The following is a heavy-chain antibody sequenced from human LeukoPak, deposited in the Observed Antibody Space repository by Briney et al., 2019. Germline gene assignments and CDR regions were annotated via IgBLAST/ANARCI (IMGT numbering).Heavy chain of an antibody. CDR3: AKDLILRYFDWLAPNLHYYDSSGYFDY. CDR1: GFTFGSCW. Sequence: GGSLRLSCAASGFTFGSCWMNWVRQAPGKGLEWVSAISGSGGSTYYADSVKGRFTISRDNSKNTLYLQMNSLRAEDTAVYYCAKDLILRYFDWLAPNLHYYDSSGYFDYWGQGTLVTVSS. CDR2: ISGSGGST. D-gene: IGHD3-22*01. V-gene: IGHV3-23*01. J-gene: IGHJ4*02.